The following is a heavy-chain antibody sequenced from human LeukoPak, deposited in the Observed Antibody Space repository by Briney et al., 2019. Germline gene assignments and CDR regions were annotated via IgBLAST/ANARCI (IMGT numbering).Heavy chain of an antibody. Sequence: ASVKVSCKASGYTFTSYGISWVRQAPGQGLEWMGWISAYNGNTNYAQKLQGRVTMTTDTSTSTAYMELRSLRSDDTAVYYCAREKNDFWSGRYYCYGMDVWGQGTTVTVSS. D-gene: IGHD3-3*01. CDR2: ISAYNGNT. CDR1: GYTFTSYG. J-gene: IGHJ6*02. V-gene: IGHV1-18*01. CDR3: AREKNDFWSGRYYCYGMDV.